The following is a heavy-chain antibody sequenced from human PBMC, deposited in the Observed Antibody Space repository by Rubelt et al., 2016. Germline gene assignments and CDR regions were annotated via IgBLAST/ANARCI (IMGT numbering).Heavy chain of an antibody. D-gene: IGHD1/OR15-1a*01. CDR1: GYTFTSHY. J-gene: IGHJ3*02. V-gene: IGHV1-46*03. CDR3: ARNNIIRGNDAFDI. CDR2: INPSGGST. Sequence: QVQLVQSGAEVKKPGASVKVSCKASGYTFTSHYMHWVRQAPGQGLEWMGIINPSGGSTSYGTKFTCRVRMARETSTSAVYMGLSSLGSEDTAGYYCARNNIIRGNDAFDIWGQGTMVTVSS.